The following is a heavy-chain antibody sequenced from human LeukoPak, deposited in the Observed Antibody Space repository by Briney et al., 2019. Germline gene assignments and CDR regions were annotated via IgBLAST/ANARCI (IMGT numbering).Heavy chain of an antibody. J-gene: IGHJ4*02. Sequence: GGSLGLSCAASGFTFSSYSMNWVRQAPGKGLEWVSSISSSSSYIYYADSVKGRFTISRDNAKNSLYLQMNSLRAEDTAVYYCAREGGSYYMLYYFDYWGQGTLVTVSS. CDR2: ISSSSSYI. CDR3: AREGGSYYMLYYFDY. D-gene: IGHD1-26*01. V-gene: IGHV3-21*01. CDR1: GFTFSSYS.